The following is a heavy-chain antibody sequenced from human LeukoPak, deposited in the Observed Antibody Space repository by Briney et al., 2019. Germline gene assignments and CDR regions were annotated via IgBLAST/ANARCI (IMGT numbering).Heavy chain of an antibody. V-gene: IGHV4-39*07. CDR1: GGSISSSSYY. D-gene: IGHD3-16*01. Sequence: SETLSLTCTVSGGSISSSSYYWGWIRQPPGKGLEWIGSIYYSGSTYYNPSLKSRVTISVDTSKNQFSLKLSSVTAADTAVYYCARRLRERGPIDYWGQGNLVTVSS. CDR3: ARRLRERGPIDY. J-gene: IGHJ4*02. CDR2: IYYSGST.